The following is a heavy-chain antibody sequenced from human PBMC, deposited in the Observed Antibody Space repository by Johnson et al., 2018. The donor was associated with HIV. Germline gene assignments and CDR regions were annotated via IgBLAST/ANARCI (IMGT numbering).Heavy chain of an antibody. D-gene: IGHD6-13*01. CDR2: IWYDGSNK. Sequence: VQLVESGGGLIQPGGSLRLSCAASGFTVSSYGMHWVRQAPGKGLEWVAVIWYDGSNKYYADSVKGRFTISRDNSKNTLYLQMNSLRAEDTAVYYCAKARAAAGTSDAFDIWGQGTMVTVSS. CDR3: AKARAAAGTSDAFDI. J-gene: IGHJ3*02. CDR1: GFTVSSYG. V-gene: IGHV3-33*06.